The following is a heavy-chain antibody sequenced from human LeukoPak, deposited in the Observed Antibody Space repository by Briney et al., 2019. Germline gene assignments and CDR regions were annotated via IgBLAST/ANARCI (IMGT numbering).Heavy chain of an antibody. V-gene: IGHV1-58*02. J-gene: IGHJ6*02. CDR2: IVVGSGNT. CDR3: AADPHYYYYGMDV. Sequence: GASVKVSCKASGFTFTSSAMQWVRQARGQRLEWIGWIVVGSGNTNYAQKFQERVTITRDMSTSTAYMELSSLRSEDTAVYYCAADPHYYYYGMDVWGQGTTVTVSS. CDR1: GFTFTSSA.